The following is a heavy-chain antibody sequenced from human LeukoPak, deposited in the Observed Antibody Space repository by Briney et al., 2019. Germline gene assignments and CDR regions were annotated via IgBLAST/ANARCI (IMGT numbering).Heavy chain of an antibody. CDR1: GGSISSYY. Sequence: SQTLSLTCTVSGGSISSYYWSWIRQPPGKGLEWIGYIYYSGSTNYNPSLKSRVTISVDTSKNQFSLKLSSVTAADTAVYYCARGDYYDSSGYYYWGQGTLVTVSS. J-gene: IGHJ4*02. D-gene: IGHD3-22*01. CDR3: ARGDYYDSSGYYY. V-gene: IGHV4-59*01. CDR2: IYYSGST.